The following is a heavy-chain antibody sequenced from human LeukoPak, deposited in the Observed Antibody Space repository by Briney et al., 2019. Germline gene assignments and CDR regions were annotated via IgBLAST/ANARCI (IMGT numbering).Heavy chain of an antibody. CDR1: GFTFICSA. D-gene: IGHD6-19*01. Sequence: GGSLRLSRAASGFTFICSAMHWLRQAPGKGLEWMSHINSGGATMYSAESVRVRFSISRDNAKDSLFLQMNRLRAEDTAIYYSARDNPQTGFSSGWDPFDIWGQGTMVTVSS. J-gene: IGHJ3*02. CDR2: INSGGATM. V-gene: IGHV3-48*03. CDR3: ARDNPQTGFSSGWDPFDI.